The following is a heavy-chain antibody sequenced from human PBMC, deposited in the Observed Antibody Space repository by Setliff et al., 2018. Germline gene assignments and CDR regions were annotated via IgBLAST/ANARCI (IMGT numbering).Heavy chain of an antibody. Sequence: GGSLRLSCAVSGFTFSSYGIHWVRQAPGKGLEYVAGIRSNGGRTYYADSVKGRFTISRDNSKNTLYLRMGSLRAEDMAVYYCARMMRPPWDCSGGSCYSRGYWGQGTLVTVSS. CDR1: GFTFSSYG. CDR3: ARMMRPPWDCSGGSCYSRGY. V-gene: IGHV3-64*02. D-gene: IGHD2-15*01. CDR2: IRSNGGRT. J-gene: IGHJ4*02.